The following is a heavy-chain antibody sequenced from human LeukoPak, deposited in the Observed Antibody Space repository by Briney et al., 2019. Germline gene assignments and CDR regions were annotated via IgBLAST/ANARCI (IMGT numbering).Heavy chain of an antibody. D-gene: IGHD3-10*01. J-gene: IGHJ6*03. CDR2: IIPIFGTL. V-gene: IGHV1-69*06. Sequence: SVKVSCKASGYTFTGYYMHWVRQAPGQGLEWVGGIIPIFGTLNYAQNFQGRVTITADRSTGTAYMELTSLRSEDSAVYYCARSPTGRPDYYYYYMDVWGKGTTVTVSS. CDR1: GYTFTGYY. CDR3: ARSPTGRPDYYYYYMDV.